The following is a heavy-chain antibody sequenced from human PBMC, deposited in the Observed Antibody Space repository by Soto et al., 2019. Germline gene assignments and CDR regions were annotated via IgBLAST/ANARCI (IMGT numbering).Heavy chain of an antibody. J-gene: IGHJ5*02. Sequence: QVQLVESGGGLVKPGGSLRLSCAASGFTFSDYYMSWIRQAPGKGLEWVSYISSSSSYTNYADSVKGRFTISRDNAKNSLYLQMNSLRAEDTAVYYCARGSVLWFGDTGDWFGPWGQGTLVTVSS. V-gene: IGHV3-11*05. CDR3: ARGSVLWFGDTGDWFGP. CDR1: GFTFSDYY. CDR2: ISSSSSYT. D-gene: IGHD3-10*01.